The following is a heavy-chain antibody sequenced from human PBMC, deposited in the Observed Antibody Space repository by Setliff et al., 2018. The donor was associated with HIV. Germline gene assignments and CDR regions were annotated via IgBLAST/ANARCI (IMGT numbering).Heavy chain of an antibody. CDR1: GYSISSNFL. J-gene: IGHJ5*02. CDR2: IHHAGNT. V-gene: IGHV4-38-2*01. CDR3: ARHDCGGTCDINWCDP. D-gene: IGHD2-15*01. Sequence: PSETLSLTCAVSGYSISSNFLWGWVRQPPGQGLEWIGSIHHAGNTYYNPSLKSRVRISLDTSKNQFSLKLSSVTAADTALYYCARHDCGGTCDINWCDPWGQGTLVTVSS.